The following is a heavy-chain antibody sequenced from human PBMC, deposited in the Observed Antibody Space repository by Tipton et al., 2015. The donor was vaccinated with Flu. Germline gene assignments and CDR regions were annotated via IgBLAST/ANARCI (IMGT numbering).Heavy chain of an antibody. Sequence: TLSLTCTVSGGSISPYYWNWIRQPPGKGLEWIGYVSYSGNTNYNPSLKSRVTISADTSKNQFSLNLRSVTAADTAVYYCAKKVTTSDFDYWGQGILVAASS. CDR3: AKKVTTSDFDY. D-gene: IGHD1-14*01. CDR2: VSYSGNT. V-gene: IGHV4-59*12. J-gene: IGHJ4*02. CDR1: GGSISPYY.